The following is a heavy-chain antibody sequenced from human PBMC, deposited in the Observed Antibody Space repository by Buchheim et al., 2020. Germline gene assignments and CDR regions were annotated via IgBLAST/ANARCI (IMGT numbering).Heavy chain of an antibody. Sequence: QVQLQESGPGLVKPSQTLSLTCTVSGGSISSGYYYWSWIRQSPGKGLEWIAYIYYSGSAYYNPSLKSPSTISVDTSKNQFSLRLNSVTAADTAVYYCARIDNDYINYKWFDPWGQGTL. CDR2: IYYSGSA. CDR3: ARIDNDYINYKWFDP. V-gene: IGHV4-30-4*01. CDR1: GGSISSGYYY. J-gene: IGHJ5*02. D-gene: IGHD4-11*01.